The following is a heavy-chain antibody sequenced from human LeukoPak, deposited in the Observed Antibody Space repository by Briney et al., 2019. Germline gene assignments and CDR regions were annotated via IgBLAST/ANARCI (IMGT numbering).Heavy chain of an antibody. J-gene: IGHJ4*02. CDR1: GFPFNTCA. Sequence: PGGSLRLSCSASGFPFNTCAIHWVRQAPGKGLEWVAVIWYDGSNKYYADSAKGRFTISRDNSKNTLYLQMNSLRAEDTAVYYCARDRRPLTYDYWGQGTLVTVSS. CDR2: IWYDGSNK. V-gene: IGHV3-33*08. CDR3: ARDRRPLTYDY.